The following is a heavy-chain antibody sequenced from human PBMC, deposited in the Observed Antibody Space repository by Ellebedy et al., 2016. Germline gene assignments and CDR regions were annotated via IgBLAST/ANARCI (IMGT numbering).Heavy chain of an antibody. CDR3: AKDTGLWQYAFDY. Sequence: SLKISCAASGFTFSDHHMDWVRQAPGKGLEWVSGISWNSGSIGYADSVKGRFTISRDNAKNSLYLQMNSLRAEDTALYYCAKDTGLWQYAFDYWGQGTLVTVSS. J-gene: IGHJ4*02. CDR1: GFTFSDHH. D-gene: IGHD5-18*01. CDR2: ISWNSGSI. V-gene: IGHV3-9*01.